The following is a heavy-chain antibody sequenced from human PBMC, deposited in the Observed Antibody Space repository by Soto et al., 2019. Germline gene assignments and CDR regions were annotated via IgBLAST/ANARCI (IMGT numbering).Heavy chain of an antibody. CDR1: GGSFSDYY. CDR2: INHSGST. V-gene: IGHV4-34*01. Sequence: ETLSLTCAVYGGSFSDYYWSWIRQAPGRGLEWIGEINHSGSTYYNTSLKSRVTISVDTSKNQFSLKLASVTAADTAVYYCARGVVRRVIIQYTSFFDYWGQGTPVTAPQ. CDR3: ARGVVRRVIIQYTSFFDY. J-gene: IGHJ4*02. D-gene: IGHD3-10*01.